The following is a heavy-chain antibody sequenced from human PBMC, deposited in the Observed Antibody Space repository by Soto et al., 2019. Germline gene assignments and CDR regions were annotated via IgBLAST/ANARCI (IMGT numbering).Heavy chain of an antibody. CDR3: ARGVSTIGP. CDR2: IYYSGST. D-gene: IGHD5-12*01. J-gene: IGHJ5*02. Sequence: QVQLQESGPRLVKPSETLSLTCTVSGDSISSYYWSWIRQPPGKGLEWIGYIYYSGSTTYNPSLKSRVTISVDTPKNQFSLKLTAVTAADTAVYYCARGVSTIGPWGQGTLVTVSS. CDR1: GDSISSYY. V-gene: IGHV4-59*01.